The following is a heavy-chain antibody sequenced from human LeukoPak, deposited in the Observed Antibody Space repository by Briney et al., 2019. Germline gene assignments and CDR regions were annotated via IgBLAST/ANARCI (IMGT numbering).Heavy chain of an antibody. D-gene: IGHD3-16*02. V-gene: IGHV4-59*12. CDR1: GGSISSYY. CDR3: ARAHHRRVYDYVWGSYPY. Sequence: PSETLSLTCTVSGGSISSYYWSWIRQPPGKGLEWIGYIYHSGSTKYNPSLKSRVTISVDTSKNQFSLKLSSVTAADTAVYYCARAHHRRVYDYVWGSYPYWGQGTLVTVSS. CDR2: IYHSGST. J-gene: IGHJ4*02.